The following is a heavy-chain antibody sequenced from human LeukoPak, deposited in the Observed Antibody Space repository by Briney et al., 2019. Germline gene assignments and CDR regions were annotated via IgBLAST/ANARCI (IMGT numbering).Heavy chain of an antibody. J-gene: IGHJ4*02. CDR2: ILYDGSNK. D-gene: IGHD2-15*01. CDR3: ARAYCSGGSCDFDY. Sequence: GGSLRPSCAALGLTLRSYGMHWVRQAPGKGRGGVAVILYDGSNKYYADSVKGQFTISRDNSKTTLYLQMNSLRAEDTAVYYCARAYCSGGSCDFDYWGQGTLVTVSS. CDR1: GLTLRSYG. V-gene: IGHV3-33*01.